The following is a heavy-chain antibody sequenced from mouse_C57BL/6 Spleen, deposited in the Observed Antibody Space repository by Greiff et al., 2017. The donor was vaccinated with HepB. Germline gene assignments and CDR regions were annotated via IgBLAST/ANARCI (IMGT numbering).Heavy chain of an antibody. J-gene: IGHJ2*01. V-gene: IGHV6-3*01. CDR2: IRLKSDNYAT. CDR3: TGQIRFITTVVADY. Sequence: EVQRVESGGGLVQPGGSMKLSCVASGFTFSNYWMNWVRQSPEKGLEWVAQIRLKSDNYATHYAESVKGRFTISRDDSKSSVYLQMNNLRAEDTGIYYCTGQIRFITTVVADYWGQGTTLTVSS. CDR1: GFTFSNYW. D-gene: IGHD1-1*01.